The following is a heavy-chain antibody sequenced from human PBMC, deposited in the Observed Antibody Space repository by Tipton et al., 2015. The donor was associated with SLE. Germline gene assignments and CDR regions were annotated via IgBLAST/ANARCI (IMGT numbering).Heavy chain of an antibody. CDR3: ASSYYGSGSYYKGVYYYYGMDF. Sequence: QLVQSGAEVKKPGASVKVSCKASGYTFTSYYMHWVRQAPGQGLEWMGIINPSGGSTSYAQKFQGRVTMTTDTSTSTAYMELRSLISDDTVVYYCASSYYGSGSYYKGVYYYYGMDFWGQGTTVTVSS. J-gene: IGHJ6*02. D-gene: IGHD3-10*01. CDR2: INPSGGST. V-gene: IGHV1-46*01. CDR1: GYTFTSYY.